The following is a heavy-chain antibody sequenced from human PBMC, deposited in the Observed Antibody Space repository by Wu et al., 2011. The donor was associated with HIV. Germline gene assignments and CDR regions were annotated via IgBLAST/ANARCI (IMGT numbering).Heavy chain of an antibody. CDR2: IIPNSGTT. CDR3: TRSGEAAAYYYYYMNV. J-gene: IGHJ6*03. CDR1: GDSLTKYA. Sequence: QVLLVQSGAEVKKPGSSVKVSCKTSGDSLTKYAFSWVRQAPGQGLEWMGGIIPNSGTTNYARKFQGRFTVTADTSTTTVHMELRSLRSEDTAVYFCTRSGEAAAYYYYYMNVWGKGTTV. D-gene: IGHD2-2*01. V-gene: IGHV1-69*14.